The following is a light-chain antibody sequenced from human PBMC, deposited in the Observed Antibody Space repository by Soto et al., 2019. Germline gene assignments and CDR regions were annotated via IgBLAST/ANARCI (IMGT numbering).Light chain of an antibody. CDR2: AAS. Sequence: EVVLTQSPGTVSLSPGERATLSCRASQSITSSYIAWYQQKPGQAPRLLIYAASSRATGIPDRFSGSGSGTDFTLSISRLEPEDFALYYCQQYGSSVTWTFGQGTKVDIK. CDR3: QQYGSSVTWT. CDR1: QSITSSY. J-gene: IGKJ1*01. V-gene: IGKV3-20*01.